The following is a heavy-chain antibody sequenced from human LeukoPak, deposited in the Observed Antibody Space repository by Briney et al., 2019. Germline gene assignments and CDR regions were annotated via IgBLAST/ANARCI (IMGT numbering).Heavy chain of an antibody. V-gene: IGHV3-74*01. D-gene: IGHD1-14*01. Sequence: GGSLRLSCAASGFTFSSYWMHWVRQAPGKGLVWVSRINSDGSSTSYADSVKGRFTISRDNAKNALYLQMNSLRAEDTAVYYCARHAGPYYYYYMDVWGKGTTVTVSS. CDR2: INSDGSST. J-gene: IGHJ6*03. CDR3: ARHAGPYYYYYMDV. CDR1: GFTFSSYW.